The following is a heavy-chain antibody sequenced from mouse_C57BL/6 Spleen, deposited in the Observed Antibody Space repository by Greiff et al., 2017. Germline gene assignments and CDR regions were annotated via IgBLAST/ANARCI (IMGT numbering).Heavy chain of an antibody. CDR1: GFNIKDDY. D-gene: IGHD2-4*01. J-gene: IGHJ4*01. Sequence: EVQLQQSGAELVRPGASVKLSCTASGFNIKDDYMHWVKQRPEQGLEWIGWIDPENGDPASASKFQGKATITADTSSNTAYLQLSSLTSEDTAVYYCTTRDYENYYAMDYWGQGTSVTVSA. CDR3: TTRDYENYYAMDY. CDR2: IDPENGDP. V-gene: IGHV14-4*01.